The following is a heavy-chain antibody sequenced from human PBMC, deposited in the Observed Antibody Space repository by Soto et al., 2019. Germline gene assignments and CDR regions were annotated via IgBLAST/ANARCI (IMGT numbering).Heavy chain of an antibody. D-gene: IGHD3-10*01. Sequence: SETLSLTCTVSGGSISSYYWTWIRQPAGKGLEWIGRISTSGSTNYNPSLKSRVTMSVDTSKNQFSLNLSSVTAADTAVYYCARDRTVRGDWFDPWGQGTLVTVSS. CDR2: ISTSGST. CDR1: GGSISSYY. J-gene: IGHJ5*02. V-gene: IGHV4-4*07. CDR3: ARDRTVRGDWFDP.